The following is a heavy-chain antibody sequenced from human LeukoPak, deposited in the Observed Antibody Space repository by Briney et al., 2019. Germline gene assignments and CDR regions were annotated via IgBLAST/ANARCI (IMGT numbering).Heavy chain of an antibody. CDR2: ISYDGSNK. D-gene: IGHD3-22*01. Sequence: GGSLRLSCAASGFTFSSYAMSWARQAPGKGLEWVAVISYDGSNKYYADSVKGRFTISRDNSKNTLYLQMNSLRAEDTAVYYCAKDSYYYDSSGYYSGWGQGTLVTVSS. V-gene: IGHV3-30*18. J-gene: IGHJ4*02. CDR3: AKDSYYYDSSGYYSG. CDR1: GFTFSSYA.